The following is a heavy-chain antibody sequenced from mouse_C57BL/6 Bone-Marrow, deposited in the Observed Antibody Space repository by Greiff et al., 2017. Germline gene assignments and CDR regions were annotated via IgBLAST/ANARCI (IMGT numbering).Heavy chain of an antibody. V-gene: IGHV1-26*01. J-gene: IGHJ4*01. CDR2: INPNNGGT. CDR1: GYTFTDYY. Sequence: EVQLQQSGPELVKPGASVKISCKASGYTFTDYYMNWVKQSHGKSLEWIGDINPNNGGTSYNQKFKGKATLTVDKSSSTAYMELRSLTSEDSAVDYCARVHGSSYYYAMDYWGQGTSVTVSS. CDR3: ARVHGSSYYYAMDY. D-gene: IGHD1-1*01.